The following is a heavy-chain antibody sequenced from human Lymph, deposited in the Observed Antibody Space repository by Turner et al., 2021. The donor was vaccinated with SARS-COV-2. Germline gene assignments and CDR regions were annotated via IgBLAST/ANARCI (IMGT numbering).Heavy chain of an antibody. CDR3: ARDGYYDSSGYYLRGEGVFDL. V-gene: IGHV4-4*07. CDR1: GGSLSCYY. D-gene: IGHD3-22*01. Sequence: QVQLQESGPGLVKPSETLSLTCTVSGGSLSCYYWSWIRQPAGKGLEWIGRIYTSGSTNYNSSLKSRVTMSVDTSKNQFSLKLSSVTAADTAVYYFARDGYYDSSGYYLRGEGVFDLWGRGTLVTVSS. J-gene: IGHJ2*01. CDR2: IYTSGST.